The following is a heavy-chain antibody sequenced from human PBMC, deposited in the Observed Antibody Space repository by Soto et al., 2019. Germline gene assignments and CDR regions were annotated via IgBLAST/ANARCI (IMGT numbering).Heavy chain of an antibody. D-gene: IGHD3-10*01. J-gene: IGHJ5*02. CDR1: GGSIGSYY. CDR2: IHYTGST. V-gene: IGHV4-59*01. Sequence: PSETLSLTCSVSGGSIGSYYCSWIRQPPGKGLEWIGFIHYTGSTKYNPSLKSRVTISVDTSQNQLSLTLSSVTAADTAVYYCARESAGSGKNNWFDPWGQGALVTVSS. CDR3: ARESAGSGKNNWFDP.